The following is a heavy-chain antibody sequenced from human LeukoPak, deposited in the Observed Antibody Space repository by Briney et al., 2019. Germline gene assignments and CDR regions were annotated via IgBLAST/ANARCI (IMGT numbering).Heavy chain of an antibody. Sequence: GGSLRLSCAASGFTLSDYYMSWIRQAPGKGLEWVSYISSSGSTIYYADSVKGRFTISRDNAKNSLYLQMNSLRAVDTAVYYCAREGYSSSSEGDWFDPWGQGTLVTVSS. CDR3: AREGYSSSSEGDWFDP. CDR2: ISSSGSTI. CDR1: GFTLSDYY. D-gene: IGHD6-6*01. V-gene: IGHV3-11*04. J-gene: IGHJ5*02.